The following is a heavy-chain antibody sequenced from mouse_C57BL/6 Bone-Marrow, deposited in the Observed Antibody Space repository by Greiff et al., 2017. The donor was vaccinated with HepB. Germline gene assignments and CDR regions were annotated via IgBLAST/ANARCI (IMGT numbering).Heavy chain of an antibody. CDR1: GYTFTDYE. V-gene: IGHV1-15*01. CDR3: TRSVITTY. J-gene: IGHJ2*01. D-gene: IGHD1-1*01. Sequence: QVQLKESGAELVRPGASVTLSCKASGYTFTDYEMHWVKQTPVHGLEWIGAIDPETGGTAYNQKFKGKAILTADKSSSTAYMELRSLTSEDSAVYYCTRSVITTYWGQGTTLTVSS. CDR2: IDPETGGT.